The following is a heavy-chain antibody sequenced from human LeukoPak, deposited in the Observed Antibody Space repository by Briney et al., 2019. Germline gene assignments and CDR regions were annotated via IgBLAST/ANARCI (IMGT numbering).Heavy chain of an antibody. V-gene: IGHV3-48*03. J-gene: IGHJ4*02. CDR2: ISSSGSTI. CDR3: ARTREDFTMVRGVNGSFDY. CDR1: GFTFSSYE. Sequence: GGSLRPSCAASGFTFSSYEMNWVRQAPGKGLEWVSYISSSGSTIYYADSVKGRFTISRDNAKNSLYLQMNSLRAEDTAVYYCARTREDFTMVRGVNGSFDYWGQGTLVTVSS. D-gene: IGHD3-10*01.